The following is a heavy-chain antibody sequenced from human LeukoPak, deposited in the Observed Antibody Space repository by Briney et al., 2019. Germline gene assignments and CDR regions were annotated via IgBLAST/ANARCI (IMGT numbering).Heavy chain of an antibody. Sequence: GGSLRLSCAASGFTFSNYGMHWVRQAPGKGLEWVAVIWFDGSNKYHADSVKGRFTISRDDPKNTLYLQMNSLRDEDTAVYYCARDPSVTSYYFDNWGQGTLDTVSS. V-gene: IGHV3-33*01. CDR2: IWFDGSNK. J-gene: IGHJ4*02. D-gene: IGHD2-21*02. CDR3: ARDPSVTSYYFDN. CDR1: GFTFSNYG.